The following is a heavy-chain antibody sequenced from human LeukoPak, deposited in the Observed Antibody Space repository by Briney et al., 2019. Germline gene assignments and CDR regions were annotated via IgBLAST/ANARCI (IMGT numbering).Heavy chain of an antibody. CDR3: ARGANL. J-gene: IGHJ1*01. CDR2: ISYTGSP. V-gene: IGHV4-59*01. D-gene: IGHD4/OR15-4a*01. Sequence: PSETLSLTCTVSGGSINSDSWSWVRLPPGKRAEWSGAISYTGSPDNNPSLNRRVTIPLDTAKHQLPPSLTSVTAADTALYYCARGANLWGQGTLATVSS. CDR1: GGSINSDS.